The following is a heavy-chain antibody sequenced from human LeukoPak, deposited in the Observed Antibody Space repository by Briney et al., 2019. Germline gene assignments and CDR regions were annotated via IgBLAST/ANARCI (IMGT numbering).Heavy chain of an antibody. CDR2: IRYDGSNK. D-gene: IGHD2-2*01. Sequence: GGSLRLSCAASGFTFSSYAMHWVRQAPGKGLEWVAFIRYDGSNKYYADSVKGRFTISRDNSKYTLYLQMNSLRAEDTAVYYCAKASKYCSSTSCYGFFDYYYSMDVWGKGTTVTISS. J-gene: IGHJ6*03. V-gene: IGHV3-30*02. CDR1: GFTFSSYA. CDR3: AKASKYCSSTSCYGFFDYYYSMDV.